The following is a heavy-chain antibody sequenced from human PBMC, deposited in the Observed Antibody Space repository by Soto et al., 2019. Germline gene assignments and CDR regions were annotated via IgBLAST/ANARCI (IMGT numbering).Heavy chain of an antibody. V-gene: IGHV4-39*02. J-gene: IGHJ4*02. CDR3: ARRFAWQLPFDA. Sequence: QLHLQESGPGLVRPSETLSLTCTVSGESMTSTNHYWGWIRQPPGKGLEWVATIFHTGTTYYNPSLRSRVSISVDTSKNNFSQRLNSVTAADTAFYFWARRFAWQLPFDAWGQGTLVTVSS. CDR2: IFHTGTT. D-gene: IGHD6-6*01. CDR1: GESMTSTNHY.